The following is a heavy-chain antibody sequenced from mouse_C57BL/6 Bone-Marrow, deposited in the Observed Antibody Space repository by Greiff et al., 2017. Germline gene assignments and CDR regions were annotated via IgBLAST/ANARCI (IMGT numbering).Heavy chain of an antibody. Sequence: EVQLQESGGGLVKPGGSLKLSCAASGFTFSSYAMSWVRQTPEKRLEWVATISDGGSYTYYPDNVKGRFTISRDNAKNNLYLQMSHLKSEDTAMYYCARGNYGSSSWFAYWGQGTLVTVSA. V-gene: IGHV5-4*01. CDR2: ISDGGSYT. J-gene: IGHJ3*01. CDR1: GFTFSSYA. D-gene: IGHD1-1*01. CDR3: ARGNYGSSSWFAY.